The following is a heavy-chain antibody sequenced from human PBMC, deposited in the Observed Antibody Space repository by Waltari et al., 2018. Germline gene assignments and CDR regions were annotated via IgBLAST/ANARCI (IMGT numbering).Heavy chain of an antibody. J-gene: IGHJ2*01. CDR1: GFTFSSYA. D-gene: IGHD2-8*01. V-gene: IGHV3-23*04. Sequence: VQLVESGGGVVQPGGSLRLSCAASGFTFSSYAMSWVRQAPGKGLEWVSAISGSGGSTYYADSVKGRFTISRDNSKNTLYLQMNSLRAEDTAVYYCAKDGYCTNGVCPTGWYFDLWGRGTLVTVSS. CDR3: AKDGYCTNGVCPTGWYFDL. CDR2: ISGSGGST.